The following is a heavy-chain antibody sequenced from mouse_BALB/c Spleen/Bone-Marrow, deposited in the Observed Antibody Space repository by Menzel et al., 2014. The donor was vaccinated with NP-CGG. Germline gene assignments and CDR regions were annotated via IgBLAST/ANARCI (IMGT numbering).Heavy chain of an antibody. J-gene: IGHJ2*01. CDR1: GYSITSDYA. CDR3: ARYDYDVGYFDY. V-gene: IGHV3-2*02. D-gene: IGHD2-4*01. Sequence: VQLKESGPGLVKPSQALSLTCTVTGYSITSDYAWNWIRQFPGKKLEWMGYISYSGSTSYNPSLKSRISNTRDTSKNQFFLQLNSVTTEDTATYYCARYDYDVGYFDYWGQGTTLTVSS. CDR2: ISYSGST.